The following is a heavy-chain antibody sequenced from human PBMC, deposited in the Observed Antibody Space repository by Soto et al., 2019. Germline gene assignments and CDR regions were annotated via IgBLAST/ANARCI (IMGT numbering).Heavy chain of an antibody. V-gene: IGHV1-18*01. CDR2: ISAYNGNT. D-gene: IGHD1-1*01. Sequence: ASVKVSCKASGYTFTSYGISWVRQAPGQGLEWMGWISAYNGNTNYAQKLQGRVTMTTDTSTSTAYMELRSLRSDDTAVYYCARDLAGTKPTKRGLYYYYGMDVWGQGTTVTVSS. CDR1: GYTFTSYG. J-gene: IGHJ6*02. CDR3: ARDLAGTKPTKRGLYYYYGMDV.